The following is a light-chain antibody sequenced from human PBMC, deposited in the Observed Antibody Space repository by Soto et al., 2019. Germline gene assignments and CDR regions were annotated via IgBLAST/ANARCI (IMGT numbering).Light chain of an antibody. Sequence: DIQMTQSPSSLSASVGDRVTITCRASQGISNSLAWYHQKPGKVPKLLIYAASTLQSGVPSRFSGSGSGTDFTLTINSLQPEDVATYYCQKYDSAPYTFGQGTKLEIK. CDR1: QGISNS. CDR2: AAS. J-gene: IGKJ2*01. V-gene: IGKV1-27*01. CDR3: QKYDSAPYT.